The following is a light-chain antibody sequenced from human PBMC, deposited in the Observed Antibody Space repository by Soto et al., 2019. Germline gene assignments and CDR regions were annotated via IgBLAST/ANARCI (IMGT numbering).Light chain of an antibody. CDR1: SSDVGGYKY. CDR2: EVS. J-gene: IGLJ1*01. V-gene: IGLV2-14*01. CDR3: SSYSRSTAYV. Sequence: QSVLTQPASVSGSPGQSITISCTGTSSDVGGYKYVSWHQLHPGKAPKLIIYEVSNRPSGVPNRFSGSKSGNTASLTISGLQAEDEADYYCSSYSRSTAYVFGTGTKVTVL.